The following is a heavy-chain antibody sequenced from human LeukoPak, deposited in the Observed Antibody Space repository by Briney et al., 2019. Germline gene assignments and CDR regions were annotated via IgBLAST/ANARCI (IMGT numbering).Heavy chain of an antibody. D-gene: IGHD6-19*01. CDR3: ARDLTYSSGWYFGFYSYYYYGMDV. J-gene: IGHJ6*02. V-gene: IGHV3-30*04. Sequence: GGSLRLSCAASGFTFSSYAMHWVRQAPGKGLEWVAVISYDGSNKYYADSVKGRFTISRDNSKNTLYLQMNGLRAEDTAVYYCARDLTYSSGWYFGFYSYYYYGMDVWGQGTTVTVSS. CDR2: ISYDGSNK. CDR1: GFTFSSYA.